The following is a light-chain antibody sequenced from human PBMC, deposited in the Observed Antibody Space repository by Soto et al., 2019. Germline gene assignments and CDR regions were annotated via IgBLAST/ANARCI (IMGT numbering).Light chain of an antibody. CDR2: EVS. V-gene: IGLV2-14*01. J-gene: IGLJ1*01. Sequence: QSVLTQPASVSGSPGQSITISCTGTSSDVSGYNYVSWYQQHPGKAPKLMIYEVSNRPSGVSNRFSGSKSGNTASLTISGLQAEDEADYYCTSYTSSSTRVFGTGTKVTVL. CDR3: TSYTSSSTRV. CDR1: SSDVSGYNY.